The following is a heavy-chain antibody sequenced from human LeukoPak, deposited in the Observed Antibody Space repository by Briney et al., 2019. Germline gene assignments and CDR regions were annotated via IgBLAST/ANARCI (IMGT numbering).Heavy chain of an antibody. V-gene: IGHV1-8*01. D-gene: IGHD3-9*01. J-gene: IGHJ6*02. CDR1: GYTFTSYD. CDR3: ARSKGPYYDILTGYPYYYGMDV. CDR2: MNPNSGNT. Sequence: ASVKVSCKASGYTFTSYDINWVRQATGQGLEWMGWMNPNSGNTGYAQKFQGRVTMTRNTSISTAYMELSSLRSEDTAVYYCARSKGPYYDILTGYPYYYGMDVWGQGTTVTVSS.